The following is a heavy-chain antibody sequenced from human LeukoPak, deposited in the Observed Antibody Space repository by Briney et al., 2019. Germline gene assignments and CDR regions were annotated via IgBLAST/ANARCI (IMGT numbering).Heavy chain of an antibody. V-gene: IGHV1-2*02. Sequence: ASVKVSCKASGYTFTGYYMHWVRQAPGQGLEWMGWINPNSGGTNYAQKFQGRVTMTRDMSTSTVYMELSSLRSEDTAVYYCARGFEGFSGTDHDYWGQGTLVTVSS. CDR1: GYTFTGYY. J-gene: IGHJ4*02. D-gene: IGHD1-26*01. CDR3: ARGFEGFSGTDHDY. CDR2: INPNSGGT.